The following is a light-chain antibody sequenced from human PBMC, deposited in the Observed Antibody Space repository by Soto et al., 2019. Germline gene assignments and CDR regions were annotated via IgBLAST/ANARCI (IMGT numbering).Light chain of an antibody. V-gene: IGKV1-39*01. CDR1: QSIKTF. CDR2: AAS. J-gene: IGKJ1*01. CDR3: QQSFAIPPT. Sequence: DLQVAPSPFSLSSTLGGSVTITFPANQSIKTFLNWYQHKPGKAPKLLIYAASTLQDGVPSRFSGSGYGTDFSLTISSLQPDDFATYYCQQSFAIPPTFAQGTKV.